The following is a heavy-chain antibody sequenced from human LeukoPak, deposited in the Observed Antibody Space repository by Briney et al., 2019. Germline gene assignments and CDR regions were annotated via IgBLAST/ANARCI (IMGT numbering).Heavy chain of an antibody. CDR1: GFSYG. Sequence: GGSLRLSCAASGFSYGVSWLRQAPGKGLEWVSSINKNDGRAYYAESVKGRFTISRDNSKNTLYLQMNSLRAEDTAVYYCANGYCTNGVCYPYYYYYMDVWGKGTTVTVSS. D-gene: IGHD2-8*01. CDR3: ANGYCTNGVCYPYYYYYMDV. J-gene: IGHJ6*03. CDR2: INKNDGRA. V-gene: IGHV3-23*01.